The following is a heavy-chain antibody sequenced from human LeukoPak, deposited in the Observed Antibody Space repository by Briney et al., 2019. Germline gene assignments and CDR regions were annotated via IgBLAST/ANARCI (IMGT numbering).Heavy chain of an antibody. D-gene: IGHD3-22*01. CDR1: GYTFSSYG. V-gene: IGHV3-23*01. Sequence: GASVKVSCKSSGYTFSSYGMSWVRQAPGKGLEWVSAISGSGGSTYYADSVKGRFTISRDNSKNTLYLQMNSLRAEDTAVYYCAKSSYDSSGYYPNWGQGTLVTVSS. CDR2: ISGSGGST. CDR3: AKSSYDSSGYYPN. J-gene: IGHJ4*02.